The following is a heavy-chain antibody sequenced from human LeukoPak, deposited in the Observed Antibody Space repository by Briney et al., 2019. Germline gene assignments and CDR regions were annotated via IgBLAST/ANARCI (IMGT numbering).Heavy chain of an antibody. CDR1: GGSISSSSYY. CDR2: IYYSGST. CDR3: ARHASDSGSYRARYFDY. J-gene: IGHJ4*02. D-gene: IGHD3-10*01. Sequence: PSETLSLTCTVSGGSISSSSYYWGWIRQPPGKGLEWIGSIYYSGSTYYNPSLKSRVTISVDTSKYQFSLKLSSVIAADTAVYYCARHASDSGSYRARYFDYWGQGTLVTVSS. V-gene: IGHV4-39*07.